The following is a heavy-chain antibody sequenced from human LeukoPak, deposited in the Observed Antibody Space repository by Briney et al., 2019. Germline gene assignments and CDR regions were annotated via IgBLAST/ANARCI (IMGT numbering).Heavy chain of an antibody. D-gene: IGHD6-19*01. CDR1: GYTLTELS. J-gene: IGHJ4*02. CDR3: ARGGALAVAGTLLFDY. CDR2: FDPEDGET. V-gene: IGHV1-24*01. Sequence: ASVKVSCKVSGYTLTELSMHWVRQAPGKGLEWMGGFDPEDGETIYAQKFQGRVTMTEDTSTDTAYMELSSLRSEDTAVYYCARGGALAVAGTLLFDYWGQGTLVTVSS.